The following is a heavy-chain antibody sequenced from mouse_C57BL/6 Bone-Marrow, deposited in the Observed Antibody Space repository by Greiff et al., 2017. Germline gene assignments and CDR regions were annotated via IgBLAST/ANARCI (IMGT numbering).Heavy chain of an antibody. Sequence: QVQLQQPGAELVRPGSSVKLSCKASGYTFTSYWMDWVKQRPGQGLEWIGNIYPSDSETHYNQKFKDKATLTVDKSSSTAYMQLSSLTSEDSAVYDCARNPYYYGSSLGYWGQGTTLTVSS. D-gene: IGHD1-1*01. CDR1: GYTFTSYW. J-gene: IGHJ2*01. CDR2: IYPSDSET. V-gene: IGHV1-61*01. CDR3: ARNPYYYGSSLGY.